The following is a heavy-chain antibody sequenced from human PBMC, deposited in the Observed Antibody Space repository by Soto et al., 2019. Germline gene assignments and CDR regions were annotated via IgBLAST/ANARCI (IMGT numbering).Heavy chain of an antibody. CDR3: ARDLGIVVVAAPNWFDP. V-gene: IGHV1-18*01. CDR2: ISAYNGNT. D-gene: IGHD2-15*01. J-gene: IGHJ5*02. Sequence: ASVKVSCKASGYTFTSYGISWVRQAPGQGFEWMGWISAYNGNTNYAQKLQGRVTMTTDTSTSTAYMELRSLRSDDTAVYYCARDLGIVVVAAPNWFDPWGQGTLVTVSS. CDR1: GYTFTSYG.